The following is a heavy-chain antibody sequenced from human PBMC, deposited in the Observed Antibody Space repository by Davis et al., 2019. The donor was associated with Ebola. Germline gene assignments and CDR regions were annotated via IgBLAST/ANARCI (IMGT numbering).Heavy chain of an antibody. CDR3: ARGVYGAYFDY. J-gene: IGHJ4*02. CDR2: IGSSSNGR. V-gene: IGHV3-23*05. D-gene: IGHD2-8*01. CDR1: GFTSGCCA. Sequence: GESLKISCTASGFTSGCCAMNWVRQAPGKGLEWVSGIGSSSNGRHYADSVKGRFTISRDDSKNTVYLQMSNLRAEDTAVYYCARGVYGAYFDYWGQGTLVTVSS.